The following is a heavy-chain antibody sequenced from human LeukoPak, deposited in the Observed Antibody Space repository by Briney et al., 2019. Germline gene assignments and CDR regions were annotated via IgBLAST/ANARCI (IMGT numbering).Heavy chain of an antibody. CDR1: GYTFTSYD. D-gene: IGHD2-21*01. CDR3: ARLAYCGGDCYFNWFDP. V-gene: IGHV1-8*03. CDR2: MNPNSGNT. Sequence: ASVKVSCKASGYTFTSYDINWVRQAIGQGLEWMGWMNPNSGNTGYAQKFQGRVTITRNTSISTAYMELSSLRSEDTAVYYCARLAYCGGDCYFNWFDPWGQGTLVTVSS. J-gene: IGHJ5*02.